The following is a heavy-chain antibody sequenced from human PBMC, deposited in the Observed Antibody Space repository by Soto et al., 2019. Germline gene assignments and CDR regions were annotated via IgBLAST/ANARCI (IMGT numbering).Heavy chain of an antibody. Sequence: SQTLSLTCAISGDSVSSNTTTWNWIRQSPSRGLEWLGRTCYRSKWYNDYAVSVKSRITINPDTSKNQFSLQLNSVTPEDTAIYYCTRGGYNWFDPWGQGTLVTVS. J-gene: IGHJ5*02. CDR2: TCYRSKWYN. CDR3: TRGGYNWFDP. CDR1: GDSVSSNTTT. V-gene: IGHV6-1*01.